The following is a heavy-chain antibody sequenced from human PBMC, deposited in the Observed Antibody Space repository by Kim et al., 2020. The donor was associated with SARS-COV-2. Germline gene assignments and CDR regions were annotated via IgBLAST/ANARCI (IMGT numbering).Heavy chain of an antibody. D-gene: IGHD3-22*01. CDR3: ARHSGYYYDSSGYYPQYYYYYYGMDV. CDR2: IYYSGST. J-gene: IGHJ6*02. V-gene: IGHV4-59*08. Sequence: SETLSLTCTVSGGSISSYYWSWIRQPPGKGLEWIGYIYYSGSTNYNPSLKSRVTISVDTSKNQFSLKLSSVTAADTAVYYCARHSGYYYDSSGYYPQYYYYYYGMDVWGQGTTVTVSS. CDR1: GGSISSYY.